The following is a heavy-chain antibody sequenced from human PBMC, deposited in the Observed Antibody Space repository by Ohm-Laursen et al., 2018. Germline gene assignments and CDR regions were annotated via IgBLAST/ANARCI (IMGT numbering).Heavy chain of an antibody. CDR3: ARQGLWFGEFDAFDI. J-gene: IGHJ3*02. D-gene: IGHD3-10*01. CDR2: IYHSGST. V-gene: IGHV4-38-2*01. Sequence: SETLSLTCAVSGYSISSGYFWGWIRQPPGTGLEWIGTIYHSGSTYYNPSLKSRVTISVDTSKNQFSLKLSSVTAADTAVYYCARQGLWFGEFDAFDIWGQGTMVTVSS. CDR1: GYSISSGYF.